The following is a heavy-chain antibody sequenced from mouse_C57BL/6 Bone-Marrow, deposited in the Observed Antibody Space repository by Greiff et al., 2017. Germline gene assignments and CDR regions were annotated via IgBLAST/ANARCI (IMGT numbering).Heavy chain of an antibody. V-gene: IGHV14-4*01. CDR1: GFNITDDY. CDR3: TPNTTPFAY. D-gene: IGHD5-1-1*01. Sequence: EVQLQQSGAELVRPGASVQLSCTASGFNITDDYMHWVKQRPDQGLEWIGRIDPVNGDTEYASKFQGKATITADTSSTTAYLQLSSLTSEDTAVYCCTPNTTPFAYWGQGTLVTVSA. J-gene: IGHJ3*01. CDR2: IDPVNGDT.